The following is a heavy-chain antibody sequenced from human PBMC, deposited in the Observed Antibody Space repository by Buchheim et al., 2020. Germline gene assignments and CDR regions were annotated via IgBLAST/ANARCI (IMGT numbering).Heavy chain of an antibody. D-gene: IGHD2-15*01. CDR1: GFTFRSSA. CDR2: IIGSGGNT. V-gene: IGHV3-23*01. J-gene: IGHJ6*01. CDR3: AKGTLVVVASGRYGMDV. Sequence: EVQLLESGGGLVQPGGSLRLSCAASGFTFRSSAMSWVRQAPGKGLEWVSGIIGSGGNTYYADSVKGRFTISRDNSMNMVYLQMNSLRAEDTAVYYCAKGTLVVVASGRYGMDVWGQGTT.